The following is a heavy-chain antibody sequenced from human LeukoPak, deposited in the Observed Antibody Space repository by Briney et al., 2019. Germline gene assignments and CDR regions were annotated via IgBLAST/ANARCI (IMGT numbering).Heavy chain of an antibody. CDR1: GFTFSSYG. D-gene: IGHD3-9*01. CDR2: IRYDGSNK. V-gene: IGHV3-30*02. CDR3: AKDPTTLLRYFDWLFGY. J-gene: IGHJ4*02. Sequence: GGSLRLSCAASGFTFSSYGMHWVRQAPGKGLEWVAFIRYDGSNKYYADSVKGRFTISRDNSKNTLYLQMNSLRAEDTAVYYCAKDPTTLLRYFDWLFGYWGQGTLVTVSS.